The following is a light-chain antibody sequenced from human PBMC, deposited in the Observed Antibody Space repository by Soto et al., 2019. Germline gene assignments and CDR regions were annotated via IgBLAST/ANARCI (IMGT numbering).Light chain of an antibody. CDR3: AAWDDSLSYFV. V-gene: IGLV1-44*01. Sequence: QSVLTQPPSASGTPGQRITISCSGDTFNIGRNTVTWYQQLPGQAPKLLIYDNKQRPSGVPDRLSGSKSGTSASLAISGLQSEDEADYYCAAWDDSLSYFVFGTGTRSPS. CDR2: DNK. J-gene: IGLJ1*01. CDR1: TFNIGRNT.